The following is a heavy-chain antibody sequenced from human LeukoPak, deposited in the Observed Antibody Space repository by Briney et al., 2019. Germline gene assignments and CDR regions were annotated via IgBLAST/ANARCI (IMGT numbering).Heavy chain of an antibody. CDR1: GFTLSSYS. V-gene: IGHV3-21*01. D-gene: IGHD1-1*01. CDR3: AIDPGAFPPRRPLLEDY. CDR2: ISSSSSYI. Sequence: PGGSLRLSCAASGFTLSSYSMNWVRQAPGKGLEWVSSISSSSSYIYYADSVKGRFTISRDNAKNSLYLQMNSLRAEDTAVYYCAIDPGAFPPRRPLLEDYWGQGTLVTVSS. J-gene: IGHJ4*02.